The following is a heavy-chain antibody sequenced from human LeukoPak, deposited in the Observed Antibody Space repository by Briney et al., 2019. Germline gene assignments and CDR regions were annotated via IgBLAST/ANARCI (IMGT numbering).Heavy chain of an antibody. CDR3: ARHILPGYSSSPRYFDH. CDR1: GVSISSSSYY. CDR2: IYYSGNT. D-gene: IGHD6-13*01. Sequence: TSETLSLTCTGSGVSISSSSYYWGWIRQPPGKGLEWIGSIYYSGNTYYNPSLKSRVTISVDTSKNQFSLKLSSVTAADTAVYYCARHILPGYSSSPRYFDHWGQGTPVTVSS. J-gene: IGHJ4*02. V-gene: IGHV4-39*01.